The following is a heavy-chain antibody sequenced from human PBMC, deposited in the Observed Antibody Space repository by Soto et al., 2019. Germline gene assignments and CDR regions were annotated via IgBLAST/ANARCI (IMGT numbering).Heavy chain of an antibody. D-gene: IGHD3-3*01. CDR2: IKQDGSEK. Sequence: EVQLVESGGGLVQPGGSLRLSCAASGFTFNSYWMSWVRQAPGKGLEWVANIKQDGSEKYYVDSVKGRFTISRDNAKNSLYLQMTTLRDEDTAVYYCASGYDIWSAYCPELDPWGKGTLVTVSS. CDR3: ASGYDIWSAYCPELDP. J-gene: IGHJ5*02. CDR1: GFTFNSYW. V-gene: IGHV3-7*02.